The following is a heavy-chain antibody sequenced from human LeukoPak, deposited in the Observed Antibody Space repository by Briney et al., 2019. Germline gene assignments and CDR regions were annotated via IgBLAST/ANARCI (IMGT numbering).Heavy chain of an antibody. V-gene: IGHV1-69*05. Sequence: SVKVSCKASEGTFSSYAISWVRQAPGHGLEWMGGIIPIFGTANYAQKFQGRVTIPTDGSTGTAYMELSSLCSEDTAVYYCARVGYCSSTSCLNWFDPWGQGTLVTVSS. D-gene: IGHD2-2*03. CDR1: EGTFSSYA. CDR2: IIPIFGTA. CDR3: ARVGYCSSTSCLNWFDP. J-gene: IGHJ5*02.